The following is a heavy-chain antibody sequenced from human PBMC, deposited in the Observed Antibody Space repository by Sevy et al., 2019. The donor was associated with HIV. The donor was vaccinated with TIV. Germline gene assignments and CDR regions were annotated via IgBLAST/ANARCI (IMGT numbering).Heavy chain of an antibody. Sequence: GGSLRLSCAASGFTIRTYNMNWVRQAPGKGLEWVSSISSSSTYIYYADSVKGRFTISRDNAKNSLYLQMSSLRAEDTAVYYYARDLVIPATTDYFYYGMDVWGQGTTGTVSS. CDR2: ISSSSTYI. V-gene: IGHV3-21*01. D-gene: IGHD2-15*01. J-gene: IGHJ6*02. CDR1: GFTIRTYN. CDR3: ARDLVIPATTDYFYYGMDV.